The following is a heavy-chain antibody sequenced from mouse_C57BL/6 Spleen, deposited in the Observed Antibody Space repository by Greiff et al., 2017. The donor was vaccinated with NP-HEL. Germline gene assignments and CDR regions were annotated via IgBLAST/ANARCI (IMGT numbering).Heavy chain of an antibody. J-gene: IGHJ2*01. Sequence: VQLQQSGAELARPGASVKMSCKASGYTFTSYTMYWVKQRPGQGLEWIGYINPSSGYTKYNQKFKDKATLTADKSSSTAYMQLSSLTSEDSAVYYCARTGNWDGFDYWGQGTTLTVSS. CDR1: GYTFTSYT. D-gene: IGHD4-1*01. V-gene: IGHV1-4*01. CDR2: INPSSGYT. CDR3: ARTGNWDGFDY.